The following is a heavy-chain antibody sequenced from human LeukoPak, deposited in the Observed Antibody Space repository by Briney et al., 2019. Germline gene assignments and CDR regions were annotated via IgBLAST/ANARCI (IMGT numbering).Heavy chain of an antibody. J-gene: IGHJ4*02. Sequence: GASVKVSCKASGGTFSSYAISWVRQAPGQGLEWMGGIIPIFGTANYAQKFQGRVTITTDESTSTAYMELSSLRSEDTAVYYCARADYYDSRGGYFDYWGQGTLVTVSS. CDR3: ARADYYDSRGGYFDY. V-gene: IGHV1-69*05. CDR2: IIPIFGTA. CDR1: GGTFSSYA. D-gene: IGHD3-22*01.